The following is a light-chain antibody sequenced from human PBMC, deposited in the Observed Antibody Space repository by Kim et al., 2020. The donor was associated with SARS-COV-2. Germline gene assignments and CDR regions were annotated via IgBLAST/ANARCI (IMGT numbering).Light chain of an antibody. CDR2: LNSDGSH. CDR3: QAWDSSTAV. J-gene: IGLJ3*02. Sequence: ASVKRTCTLSSGHSSYAIAWHQQQPEKGPRYLMKLNSDGSHSKGDGIPDRFSGSSSGAEHYLTISSLQSEDEADYYCQAWDSSTAVFGGGTQLTVL. V-gene: IGLV4-69*01. CDR1: SGHSSYA.